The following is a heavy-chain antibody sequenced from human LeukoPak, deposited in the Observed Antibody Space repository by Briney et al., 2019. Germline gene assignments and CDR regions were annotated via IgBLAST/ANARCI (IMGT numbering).Heavy chain of an antibody. CDR3: ARGRQGVVRGYYYMDV. CDR1: GYTFISYD. D-gene: IGHD4-23*01. J-gene: IGHJ6*03. V-gene: IGHV1-8*01. CDR2: MNPNSGNT. Sequence: ASVKVSCKASGYTFISYDINWVRQATGQGLEWMGWMNPNSGNTGYAQKFQGRVTMTRNTSISTAYMELSSLRSEDTAVYYCARGRQGVVRGYYYMDVWGKGTTVTISS.